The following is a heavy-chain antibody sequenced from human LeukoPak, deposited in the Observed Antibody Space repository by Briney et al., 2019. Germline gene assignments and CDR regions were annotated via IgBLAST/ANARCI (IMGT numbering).Heavy chain of an antibody. V-gene: IGHV3-23*01. CDR2: ISGSGGST. CDR1: GFTFSSYA. CDR3: AKDRVRPETDIVVVPAANRPDRRPYYYYGMDV. D-gene: IGHD2-2*01. J-gene: IGHJ6*02. Sequence: GGSLRLSCAASGFTFSSYAMSWVRQAPGKGLEWVSAISGSGGSTYYADSVKGRFTISRDNSKNTLYLQMNSLRAEDTAVYYCAKDRVRPETDIVVVPAANRPDRRPYYYYGMDVWGQGTTVTVSS.